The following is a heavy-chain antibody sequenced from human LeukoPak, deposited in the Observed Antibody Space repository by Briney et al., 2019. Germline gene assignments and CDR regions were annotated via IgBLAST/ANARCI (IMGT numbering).Heavy chain of an antibody. CDR3: AKDAQRGFDYSNSLQN. CDR2: IWSDGSDK. J-gene: IGHJ1*01. V-gene: IGHV3-33*06. Sequence: GGSLRLSCAASGFTFSHYGMHWVRQTPGAGLEWVAVIWSDGSDKYYAKSVKGRFTISRDNSKDSLFLQMNSLRAEDTAVYYCAKDAQRGFDYSNSLQNWGQGILVTVSS. D-gene: IGHD4-11*01. CDR1: GFTFSHYG.